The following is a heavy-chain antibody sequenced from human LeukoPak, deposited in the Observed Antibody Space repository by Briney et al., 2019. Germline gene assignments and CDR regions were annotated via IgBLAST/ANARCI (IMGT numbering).Heavy chain of an antibody. Sequence: GGSLRLSSAASGFTFSSYAMHWVRQAPGKGLEWVAVISYDGSNKYYADSVKGRFTISRDIAKNTLYLQMNSLRAEDTGVYYCAKDHYWSIDYWGRGTLVTVSS. CDR1: GFTFSSYA. D-gene: IGHD3-3*01. J-gene: IGHJ4*02. CDR3: AKDHYWSIDY. V-gene: IGHV3-30-3*01. CDR2: ISYDGSNK.